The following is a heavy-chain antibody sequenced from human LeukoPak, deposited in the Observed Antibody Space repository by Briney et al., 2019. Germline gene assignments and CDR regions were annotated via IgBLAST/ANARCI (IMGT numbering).Heavy chain of an antibody. CDR2: IYYSGST. J-gene: IGHJ4*02. D-gene: IGHD7-27*01. CDR1: GGSISSNY. Sequence: SETLSLTCTVPGGSISSNYWSWIRQPPGKGLEWIGHIYYSGSTNYNPSLKSRVTISVDTSKNQFSLKVSSVTAADTAVYYCARLQTWGYFDYWGQGTLVTVPS. CDR3: ARLQTWGYFDY. V-gene: IGHV4-59*08.